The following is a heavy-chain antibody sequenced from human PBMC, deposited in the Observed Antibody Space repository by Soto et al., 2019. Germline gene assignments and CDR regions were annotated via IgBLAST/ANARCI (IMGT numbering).Heavy chain of an antibody. CDR2: INTNSGGT. Sequence: QVQLVQSGAEVKKPGASVKVSCKASGYTFTGYYIHWVRQAPGQGLEWMGWINTNSGGTNYAQKFQGWVTMTRDTSISTAYMELSRLRSDDTAVYYCAKAPHFWSGYSGGYGMDVGGQGTTVTVSS. D-gene: IGHD3-3*01. CDR1: GYTFTGYY. CDR3: AKAPHFWSGYSGGYGMDV. V-gene: IGHV1-2*04. J-gene: IGHJ6*02.